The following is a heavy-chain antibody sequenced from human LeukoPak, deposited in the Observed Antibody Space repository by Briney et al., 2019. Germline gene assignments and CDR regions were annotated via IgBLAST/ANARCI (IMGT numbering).Heavy chain of an antibody. Sequence: SVKVSCKASGGTFSSYAISWVRQAPAQGIEWMGGIIPTFGTANYAQRFQGRVTITADKSTSTAYMELSSLTSEDTAVYYCARVNYYDSSGAFDIWGQGTMVTVSS. J-gene: IGHJ3*02. D-gene: IGHD3-22*01. CDR3: ARVNYYDSSGAFDI. V-gene: IGHV1-69*06. CDR1: GGTFSSYA. CDR2: IIPTFGTA.